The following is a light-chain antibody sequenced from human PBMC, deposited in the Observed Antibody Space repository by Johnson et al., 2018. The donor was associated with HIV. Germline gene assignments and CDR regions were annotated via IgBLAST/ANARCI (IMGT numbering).Light chain of an antibody. CDR1: KSNIGNNY. CDR3: GTWDSSLSAGP. J-gene: IGLJ1*01. Sequence: QSVLTQPPSVSAAPGQKVTISCSGTKSNIGNNYVSWYQQFPGTAPKLLIYENNKRSSGIPDLFSGSKSGTSATLGITGLQTGDEADYYCGTWDSSLSAGPFGTGTKVTVL. V-gene: IGLV1-51*02. CDR2: ENN.